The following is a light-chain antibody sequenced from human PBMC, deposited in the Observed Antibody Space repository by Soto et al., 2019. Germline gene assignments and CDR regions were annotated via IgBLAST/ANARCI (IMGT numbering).Light chain of an antibody. CDR3: MQALQTPFT. CDR1: QSLLHSNGYNY. CDR2: FGS. J-gene: IGKJ3*01. Sequence: DIVMPQSPLSLPVTPGEPASISCRSSQSLLHSNGYNYLDWYLQKPGQSPQLLIYFGSNRSSGVHHRFSGSGSGTDFTLQISRVQAEAVGVYYCMQALQTPFTFGPGTKVDIK. V-gene: IGKV2-28*01.